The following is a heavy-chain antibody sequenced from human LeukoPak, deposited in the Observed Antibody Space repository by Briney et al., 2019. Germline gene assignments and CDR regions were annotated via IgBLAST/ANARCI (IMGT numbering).Heavy chain of an antibody. J-gene: IGHJ4*02. D-gene: IGHD1-14*01. CDR3: ARGVEPLAVNTLAY. V-gene: IGHV3-53*01. CDR2: LYSDGNT. CDR1: GFTVITND. Sequence: PGGSLRLSCAAPGFTVITNDMTWVRQAPGKGLEWVSVLYSDGNTKYADSVQGRFTISRDNSKNTLYLEMNSLSPDDTAVYYCARGVEPLAVNTLAYWGQGTLVTVSS.